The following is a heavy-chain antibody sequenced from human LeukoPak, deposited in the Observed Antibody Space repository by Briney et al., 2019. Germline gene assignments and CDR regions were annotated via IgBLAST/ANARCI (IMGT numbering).Heavy chain of an antibody. Sequence: ASMKVSCKASGGTFSSYAISWVRQAPGQGLEWMGGIIPIFGTANYAQKLQGRVTMTTDTSTSTAYMELRSLRSDDTAVYYCARLPRIAAAGYYFDYWGQGTLVTASS. D-gene: IGHD6-13*01. CDR2: IIPIFGTA. J-gene: IGHJ4*02. CDR1: GGTFSSYA. V-gene: IGHV1-69*05. CDR3: ARLPRIAAAGYYFDY.